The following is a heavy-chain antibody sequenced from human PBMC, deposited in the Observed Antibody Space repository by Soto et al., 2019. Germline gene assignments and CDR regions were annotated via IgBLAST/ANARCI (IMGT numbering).Heavy chain of an antibody. CDR3: ARQANYYGSGSYQYYYYMDV. CDR2: IYPGDSDT. V-gene: IGHV5-51*01. Sequence: GESLKISCKGSGYSFTSYWIGWVRQMPGKGLEWMGIIYPGDSDTRYSPSFQGQVTISADKSISTAYLQWSSLKASDTTMYYCARQANYYGSGSYQYYYYMDVWGKGTTVTVSS. D-gene: IGHD3-10*01. CDR1: GYSFTSYW. J-gene: IGHJ6*03.